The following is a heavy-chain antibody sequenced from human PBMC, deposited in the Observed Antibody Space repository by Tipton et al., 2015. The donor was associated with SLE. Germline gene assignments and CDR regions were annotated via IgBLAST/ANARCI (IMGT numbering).Heavy chain of an antibody. Sequence: TLSLTCSVSGGSISHFYWSWIRQPPGKGLEWIAYIYYSGTTNYNPSLKSRVPISVDTSKNHFSLNLYSVTAADTAVYYCARGSRGVGFDVWGHGTTVIVSS. V-gene: IGHV4-59*01. CDR1: GGSISHFY. CDR2: IYYSGTT. J-gene: IGHJ6*02. CDR3: ARGSRGVGFDV. D-gene: IGHD3-10*01.